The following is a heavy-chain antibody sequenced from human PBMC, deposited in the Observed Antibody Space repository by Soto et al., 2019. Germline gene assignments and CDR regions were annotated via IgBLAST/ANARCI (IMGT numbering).Heavy chain of an antibody. V-gene: IGHV3-33*01. CDR2: IWYDGSNK. D-gene: IGHD1-7*01. CDR3: GRDTSVTGSTLSH. J-gene: IGHJ4*02. Sequence: GGSLRLSCAASGFTFSSYGMHWVRQAPGKGLEWVAVIWYDGSNKYYADSVKGRFTISRDNSKNTLYLQMNSLRAEDTAVYYCGRDTSVTGSTLSHWGQGTLVTVSS. CDR1: GFTFSSYG.